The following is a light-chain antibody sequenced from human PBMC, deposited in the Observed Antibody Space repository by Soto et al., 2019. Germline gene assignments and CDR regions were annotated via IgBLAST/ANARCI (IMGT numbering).Light chain of an antibody. CDR1: ENVGTN. V-gene: IGKV3D-15*01. J-gene: IGKJ4*01. CDR3: QQYNNWGLS. CDR2: GSS. Sequence: IVMTQSPATLSVSPGEGVTLSCGASENVGTNLAWYQQKPGQAPRLLIYGSSTRATGIPATFSGSGSGTEFTLTISSLRSEESAIYYCQQYNNWGLSCGGGTKV.